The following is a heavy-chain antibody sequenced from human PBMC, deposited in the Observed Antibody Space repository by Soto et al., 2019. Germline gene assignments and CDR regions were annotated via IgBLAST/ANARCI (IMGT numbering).Heavy chain of an antibody. J-gene: IGHJ5*02. D-gene: IGHD3-9*01. Sequence: ASVKVSCKASGYTFTSYGISWVRQAPGQGLEWMGWISAYNGNTNYAQKLQGRVTMTTDTSTSTAYMELRSLRSDDTAVYYCAREGDLHGILTGYYVWFDPWGQGTLVTVSS. CDR1: GYTFTSYG. CDR3: AREGDLHGILTGYYVWFDP. V-gene: IGHV1-18*01. CDR2: ISAYNGNT.